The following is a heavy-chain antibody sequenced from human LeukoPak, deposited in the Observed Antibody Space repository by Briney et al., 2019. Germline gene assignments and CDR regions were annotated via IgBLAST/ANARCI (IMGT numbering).Heavy chain of an antibody. J-gene: IGHJ6*02. CDR1: GGSISSYY. Sequence: SETLSLTCTVSGGSISSYYWSWIRQPPGKGLEWIGYIYYSGSTNYNPSLKSRVTISVDTSKNQFSLKLSSVTAADTAVYYCARVDTAMVGDYYGMDVWGQGTTVTVSS. CDR3: ARVDTAMVGDYYGMDV. CDR2: IYYSGST. V-gene: IGHV4-59*01. D-gene: IGHD5-18*01.